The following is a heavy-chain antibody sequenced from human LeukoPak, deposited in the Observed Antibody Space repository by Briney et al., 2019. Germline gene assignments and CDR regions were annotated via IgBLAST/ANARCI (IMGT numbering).Heavy chain of an antibody. J-gene: IGHJ6*02. CDR3: ARGRVDPFEVFTAAAGTGGGMDV. CDR2: MNPNSGNT. D-gene: IGHD6-13*01. V-gene: IGHV1-8*01. Sequence: GASVKVSCKASGYTFTSYDINWVRQATGQGLEWMGWMNPNSGNTGYAQKFQGRVTMTRNTSISTAYMELSSLRSEDTAVYYCARGRVDPFEVFTAAAGTGGGMDVWGQGTTVTVSS. CDR1: GYTFTSYD.